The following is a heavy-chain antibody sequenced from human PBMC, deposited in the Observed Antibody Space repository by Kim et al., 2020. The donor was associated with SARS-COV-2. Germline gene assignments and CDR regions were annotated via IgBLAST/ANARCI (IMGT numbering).Heavy chain of an antibody. CDR2: ISSSSSYI. Sequence: GGSLRLSCAASGFTFSSYSMNWVRQAPGKGLEWVSSISSSSSYIYYADSVKGRFTISRDNAKNSLYLQMNSLRAEDTAVYYCARDSRFDSSSWYKVISTIDYWGQGTLVTVSS. CDR3: ARDSRFDSSSWYKVISTIDY. CDR1: GFTFSSYS. J-gene: IGHJ4*02. V-gene: IGHV3-21*01. D-gene: IGHD6-13*01.